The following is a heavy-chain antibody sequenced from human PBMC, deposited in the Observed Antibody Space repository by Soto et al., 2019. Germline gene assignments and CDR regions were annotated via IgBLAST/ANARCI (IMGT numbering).Heavy chain of an antibody. CDR1: GGTFSSYI. D-gene: IGHD6-19*01. CDR3: ARGGVAGFDP. CDR2: IIPIVGIA. J-gene: IGHJ5*02. V-gene: IGHV1-69*02. Sequence: QVQLVQSGAEVKKPGSSVKVSCKASGGTFSSYIISWVRQAPGQGLEWMGRIIPIVGIANYAQRFQGRVTITADKATSPAYLEMSSLRSEDTAVYYCARGGVAGFDPWGQGPLVTVSS.